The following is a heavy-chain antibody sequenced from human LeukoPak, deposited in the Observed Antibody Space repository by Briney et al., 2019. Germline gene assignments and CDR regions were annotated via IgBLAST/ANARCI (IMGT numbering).Heavy chain of an antibody. CDR1: GGTFSSYA. D-gene: IGHD3-22*01. J-gene: IGHJ6*02. Sequence: SVKVSCKASGGTFSSYAISWVRQAPGQGLEWMGGIIPIFGTANYAQKFQGRVTITADESTSTAYMELSSLRSEDTAVYYCARDTPNLDSVPYYYDSSGYYYVVADGYGMDVWGQGTTVTVPS. CDR3: ARDTPNLDSVPYYYDSSGYYYVVADGYGMDV. CDR2: IIPIFGTA. V-gene: IGHV1-69*13.